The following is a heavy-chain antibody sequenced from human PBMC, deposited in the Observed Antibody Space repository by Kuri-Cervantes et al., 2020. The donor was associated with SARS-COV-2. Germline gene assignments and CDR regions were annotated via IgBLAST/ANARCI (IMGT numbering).Heavy chain of an antibody. Sequence: SVKVSCKASGYTFTGYYMHWVRQAPGQGLEWMGGIIPIFGTANYAQKFQGRVTITADESTSTAYMELSSLRSEDTAVYYCARDFDYWGQGTLVTVSS. CDR2: IIPIFGTA. CDR3: ARDFDY. J-gene: IGHJ4*02. CDR1: GYTFTGYY. V-gene: IGHV1-69*13.